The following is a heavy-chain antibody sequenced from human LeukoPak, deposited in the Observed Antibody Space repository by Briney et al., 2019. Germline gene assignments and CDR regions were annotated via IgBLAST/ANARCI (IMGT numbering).Heavy chain of an antibody. D-gene: IGHD6-6*01. Sequence: SGGSLRLSCAASGFTFSSYSMNWVRQAPGKGLEWVSSISSSSSYIYYADSVKGRFTISRDNSKNTLYLQMNSLRAEDTAVYYCARDQVFSGSSSLDYWGQGTLVTVSS. CDR2: ISSSSSYI. CDR1: GFTFSSYS. J-gene: IGHJ4*02. CDR3: ARDQVFSGSSSLDY. V-gene: IGHV3-21*01.